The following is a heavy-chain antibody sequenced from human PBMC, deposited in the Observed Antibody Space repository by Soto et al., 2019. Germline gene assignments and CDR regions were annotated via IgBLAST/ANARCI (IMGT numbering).Heavy chain of an antibody. CDR1: GFTFSSYG. CDR2: IWYDGSNK. D-gene: IGHD3-10*01. CDR3: ARDLSMVRGANDY. V-gene: IGHV3-33*01. J-gene: IGHJ4*02. Sequence: GGSLRLSCAASGFTFSSYGMHWVRQAPGKGLEWVAVIWYDGSNKYYADSVKGRFTISRDNSKNTLYLQMNSLRAEDTAVYYCARDLSMVRGANDYWGQGTLVTVSS.